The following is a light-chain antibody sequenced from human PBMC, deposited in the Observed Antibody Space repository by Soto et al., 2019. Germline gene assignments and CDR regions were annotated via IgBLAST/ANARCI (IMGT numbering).Light chain of an antibody. CDR1: SSNIGSDS. CDR3: GAWDDSLNGVV. CDR2: NNN. V-gene: IGLV1-44*01. J-gene: IGLJ2*01. Sequence: QSVLTQAPSASGTPGQRVTISCSGSSSNIGSDSVNWYQQLPGTAPKLLIYNNNQRPSGVPDRFSGSKSGTSASLAISGLQSEDEADYYCGAWDDSLNGVVFGGGTKLTVL.